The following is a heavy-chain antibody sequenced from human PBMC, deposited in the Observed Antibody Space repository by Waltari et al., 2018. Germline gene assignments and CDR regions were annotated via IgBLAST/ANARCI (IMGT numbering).Heavy chain of an antibody. CDR2: IYWKDDK. J-gene: IGHJ5*02. V-gene: IGHV2-5*01. D-gene: IGHD3-10*01. Sequence: QITLKESGPTLVKPTQTLTLTCTFSGFSLSTSGVGVGWIRQPPGKALEWLALIYWKDDKRYSPSLKSRLTITKDTSKNQVVLTMTNMDPVDTATYYCAHRLPTYYYGSGSYLGDWFDPWGQGTLVTVSS. CDR1: GFSLSTSGVG. CDR3: AHRLPTYYYGSGSYLGDWFDP.